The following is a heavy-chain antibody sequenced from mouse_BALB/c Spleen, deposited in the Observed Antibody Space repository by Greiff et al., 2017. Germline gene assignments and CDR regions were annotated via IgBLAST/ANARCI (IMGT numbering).Heavy chain of an antibody. CDR2: IHYSGST. CDR3: ARWSRDDGYLSWVAY. Sequence: EVQLQESGPDLVKPSQSLSLTCTVTGYSFTSGYIWHWIRKLPGNKLEWMGYIHYSGSTNYNPTLKSRTSLTRDTSMNQSFLQLHSVTTKYTATYCCARWSRDDGYLSWVAYWGQGTPVTVSA. D-gene: IGHD2-3*01. CDR1: GYSFTSGYI. V-gene: IGHV3-1*02. J-gene: IGHJ3*01.